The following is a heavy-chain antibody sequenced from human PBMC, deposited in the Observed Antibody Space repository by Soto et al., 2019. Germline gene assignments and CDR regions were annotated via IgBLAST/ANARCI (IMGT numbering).Heavy chain of an antibody. V-gene: IGHV3-21*06. CDR2: INTPSSVI. CDR3: ATYKSKWFYYGMDV. J-gene: IGHJ6*02. Sequence: EVQLVESGGGLVKPGGSLRLSCAASGFTFSSYTMNWVRQAPGKGLEWVSSINTPSSVINYADSVKGRFTISRDNAKNSLYLQMSSLRAEDTAVYYCATYKSKWFYYGMDVWGQGTTVTVSS. CDR1: GFTFSSYT. D-gene: IGHD3-22*01.